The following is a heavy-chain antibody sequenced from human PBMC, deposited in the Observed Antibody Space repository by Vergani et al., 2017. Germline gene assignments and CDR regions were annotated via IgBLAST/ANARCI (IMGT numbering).Heavy chain of an antibody. D-gene: IGHD3-10*01. V-gene: IGHV4-38-2*01. CDR1: GFSISSGYY. J-gene: IGHJ4*02. CDR3: ARPHYYYRSGTDLWEFEY. CDR2: ISHSGST. Sequence: QVQLQESGPGLVKPSETLSLTCGVSGFSISSGYYWCWIRQPPGKGLEWIVSISHSGSTHYNPSLKNRVTISVDTSKNQFSLKLSSVTAADTAIYYCARPHYYYRSGTDLWEFEYWGQGTLVTVSS.